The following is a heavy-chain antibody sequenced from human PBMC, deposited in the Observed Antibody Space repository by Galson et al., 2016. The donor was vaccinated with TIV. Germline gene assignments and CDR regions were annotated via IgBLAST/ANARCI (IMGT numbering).Heavy chain of an antibody. CDR2: IRGSGART. Sequence: SLRLSCAASGVTFRNYAMSWVRQAPGRGLEWVSSIRGSGARTYYADSVKGRFTISRDNSKNKLYLQMNSLMAEDTAVYYCAKTSGYGLGYYYYAMDVWGQGTTVTVSS. V-gene: IGHV3-23*01. D-gene: IGHD3-3*01. CDR3: AKTSGYGLGYYYYAMDV. J-gene: IGHJ6*02. CDR1: GVTFRNYA.